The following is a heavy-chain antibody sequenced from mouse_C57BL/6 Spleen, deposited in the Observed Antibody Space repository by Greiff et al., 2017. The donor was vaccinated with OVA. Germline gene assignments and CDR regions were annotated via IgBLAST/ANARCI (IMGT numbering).Heavy chain of an antibody. CDR2: IDPEDGDT. D-gene: IGHD1-1*01. CDR1: GFNIKDYY. J-gene: IGHJ1*03. V-gene: IGHV14-1*01. CDR3: TFYYYGSSYGYFDV. Sequence: VQLQQSGAELVRPGASVKLSCTASGFNIKDYYMHWVKLRPEQGLEWIGRIDPEDGDTEYAPKFQGKATMTAETSSNTAYLQLSSLTSEDTAVYYCTFYYYGSSYGYFDVWGTGTMVTVSA.